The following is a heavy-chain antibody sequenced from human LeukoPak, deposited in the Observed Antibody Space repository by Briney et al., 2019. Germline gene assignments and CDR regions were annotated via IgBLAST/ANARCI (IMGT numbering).Heavy chain of an antibody. V-gene: IGHV3-74*01. CDR3: ARGKGAAADTAIYYYYYYMDV. J-gene: IGHJ6*03. D-gene: IGHD5-18*01. Sequence: GGSLRLSCAASGFTFSDYYMSWIRQAPGKGLVWVSRINSDGSSTSYADSVKGRFTISRDNAKNTLYLQMNSLRAEDTAVYYCARGKGAAADTAIYYYYYYMDVWGKGTTVTVSS. CDR2: INSDGSST. CDR1: GFTFSDYY.